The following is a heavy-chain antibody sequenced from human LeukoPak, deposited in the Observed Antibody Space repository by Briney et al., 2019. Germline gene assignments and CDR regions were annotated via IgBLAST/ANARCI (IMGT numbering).Heavy chain of an antibody. CDR2: IGGSGGST. J-gene: IGHJ4*02. CDR3: AKGRFYSPDS. Sequence: PGGSLRLSCAASGFTFSNFAVSWFRQLPGKGLEWVSVIGGSGGSTNYADSVKGRFTISRDDFKNTLYLQMSSLRAEDTAIYYCAKGRFYSPDSWGQGTLVTVSS. V-gene: IGHV3-23*01. D-gene: IGHD3-3*01. CDR1: GFTFSNFA.